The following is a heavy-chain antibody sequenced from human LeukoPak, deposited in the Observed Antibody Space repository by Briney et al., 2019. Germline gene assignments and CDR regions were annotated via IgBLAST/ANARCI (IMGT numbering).Heavy chain of an antibody. CDR2: IYYSGST. CDR1: GGSISSDDYY. Sequence: PSETLSLTCTVSGGSISSDDYYWSWIRQPPGKGLEWIGYIYYSGSTYYNPSLQSRVTVSVDTSKNQFSLKLSSVTAADTAVYFCARDRVVVGDYYMDVWGKGTTVTVS. D-gene: IGHD2-2*01. J-gene: IGHJ6*03. V-gene: IGHV4-30-4*01. CDR3: ARDRVVVGDYYMDV.